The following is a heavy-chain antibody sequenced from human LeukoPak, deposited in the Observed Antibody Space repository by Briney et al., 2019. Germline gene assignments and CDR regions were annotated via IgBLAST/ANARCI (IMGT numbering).Heavy chain of an antibody. D-gene: IGHD6-13*01. CDR1: GGSISSYY. Sequence: TETLSLTCTVSGGSISSYYWSWIRQPPGKGLEWIGYIYYSGSTNYNPSLKSRVTISVDTSKNQFSLKLSSVTAADTAVYYCARVYSSSWYWFDPWGQGTLVTVSS. CDR3: ARVYSSSWYWFDP. J-gene: IGHJ5*02. CDR2: IYYSGST. V-gene: IGHV4-59*01.